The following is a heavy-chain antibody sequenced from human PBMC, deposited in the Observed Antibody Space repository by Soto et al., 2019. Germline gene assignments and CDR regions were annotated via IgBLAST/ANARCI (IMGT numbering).Heavy chain of an antibody. Sequence: SETLSLTCTVSGGSISSSSYYWGWIRQPPGKGLEWIGEINHSGSTNYNPSLKSRVTISVDTSKNQFSLKLSSVTAADTAVYYCARGRRYFDWLLTNWFDPWGQGTLVTV. CDR2: INHSGST. CDR3: ARGRRYFDWLLTNWFDP. J-gene: IGHJ5*02. V-gene: IGHV4-39*07. CDR1: GGSISSSSYY. D-gene: IGHD3-9*01.